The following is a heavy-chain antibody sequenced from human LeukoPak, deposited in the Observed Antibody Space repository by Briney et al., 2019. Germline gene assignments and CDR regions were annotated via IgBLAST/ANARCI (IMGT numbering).Heavy chain of an antibody. CDR1: GFTFSSYS. CDR3: ARGSITMIVAIQH. D-gene: IGHD3-22*01. Sequence: SGGSLRLSCAASGFTFSSYSMNWVRQAPGKGLEWVSSISSSSSYIYYADSVKGRFTISRDNAKNSLYLQMNSLRAEDTAVYYCARGSITMIVAIQHWGQGTLVTVSS. V-gene: IGHV3-21*01. CDR2: ISSSSSYI. J-gene: IGHJ4*02.